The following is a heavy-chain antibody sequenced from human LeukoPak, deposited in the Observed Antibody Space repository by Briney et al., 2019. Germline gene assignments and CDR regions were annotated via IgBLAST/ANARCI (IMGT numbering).Heavy chain of an antibody. CDR2: INPSGGST. Sequence: ASVKVSCKASGYTFISYYMHWVRQAPGQGLEWMGIINPSGGSTSYAQKHQGRVTMTRDMSTSTVYMELSSLRAEDTAVYYCAREYEWLPSDKNAFDIWGQGTMVTVSS. D-gene: IGHD3-3*01. CDR3: AREYEWLPSDKNAFDI. V-gene: IGHV1-46*01. J-gene: IGHJ3*02. CDR1: GYTFISYY.